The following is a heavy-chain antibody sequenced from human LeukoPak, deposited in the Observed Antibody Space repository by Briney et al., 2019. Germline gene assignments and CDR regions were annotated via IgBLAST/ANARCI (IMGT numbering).Heavy chain of an antibody. CDR3: AKDQAPRAARVIYFDY. V-gene: IGHV3-23*01. CDR2: ISDGGVRT. CDR1: GFTFSTYA. D-gene: IGHD2-15*01. J-gene: IGHJ4*02. Sequence: GGSLRLSCAASGFTFSTYAMGWVRQAPGKGLEWVSGISDGGVRTYYADSVKGRFSISRDNSKNTLYLHMDSLRVEDTAVYYCAKDQAPRAARVIYFDYWGQGNLVTVSS.